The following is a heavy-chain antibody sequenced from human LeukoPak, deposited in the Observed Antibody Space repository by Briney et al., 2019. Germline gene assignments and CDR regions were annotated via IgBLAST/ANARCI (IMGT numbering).Heavy chain of an antibody. CDR1: GGSFSGYY. CDR2: INHSGST. V-gene: IGHV4-34*01. D-gene: IGHD2-2*01. J-gene: IGHJ5*02. CDR3: ARGFQLNRNWFDP. Sequence: SETLSFTCAVYGGSFSGYYWSWIRQPPGKGLEWIGEINHSGSTNYNPSLKSRVTISVDTSKNQFSLKLSSVTAADTAVYYCARGFQLNRNWFDPWGQGTLVTVSS.